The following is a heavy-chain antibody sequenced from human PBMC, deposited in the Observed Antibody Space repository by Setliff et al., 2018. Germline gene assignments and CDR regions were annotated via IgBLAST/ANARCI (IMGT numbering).Heavy chain of an antibody. J-gene: IGHJ3*02. CDR2: INPSSGRT. Sequence: GASVKVSCKASGYTLTSHYMHWVRQAPGLGPEWMGTINPSSGRTSYAQKFQGRVTMTRDTSTSTVYMDMSSLRSEDTAVYYCARDVFPYHYEGAFDIWGQGTMVTVSS. D-gene: IGHD3-22*01. V-gene: IGHV1-46*01. CDR1: GYTLTSHY. CDR3: ARDVFPYHYEGAFDI.